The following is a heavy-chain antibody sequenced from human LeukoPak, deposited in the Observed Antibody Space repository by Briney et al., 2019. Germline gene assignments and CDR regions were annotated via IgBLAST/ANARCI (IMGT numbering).Heavy chain of an antibody. Sequence: GGSLRLSCAASGFTFSSYAMTWVRQAPGKGLEWVSALSGSGGSTYYADSVKGRFTNSRDNSQNTLYLQMNSLRAEDTAVYYCAKDWAGSDKRYYFDYWGQGTLVTVSS. CDR2: LSGSGGST. D-gene: IGHD5-24*01. V-gene: IGHV3-23*01. CDR1: GFTFSSYA. CDR3: AKDWAGSDKRYYFDY. J-gene: IGHJ4*02.